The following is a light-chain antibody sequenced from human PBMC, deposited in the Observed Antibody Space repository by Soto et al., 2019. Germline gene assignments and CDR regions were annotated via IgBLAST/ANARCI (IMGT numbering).Light chain of an antibody. V-gene: IGLV2-23*01. J-gene: IGLJ2*01. CDR2: EGS. CDR3: CSYAGSSIHVV. Sequence: QSALTQPASVSGSPGQSITISCTGTSSDVGNYNLVSWYQQHPGKAPKLMIYEGSKRPSGVSNRFSGSKSGNTASLTISGLQAEDEADYYCCSYAGSSIHVVFGGGNQLTVL. CDR1: SSDVGNYNL.